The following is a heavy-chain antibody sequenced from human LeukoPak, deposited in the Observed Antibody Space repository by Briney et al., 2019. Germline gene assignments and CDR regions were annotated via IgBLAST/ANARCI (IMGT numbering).Heavy chain of an antibody. CDR2: IYSSGST. Sequence: SETMSLTSSVSGGSISSYYWSWIRQPPGKGLEWIGYIYSSGSTDYNPSLKSRVTMSVDTSKNQFSLKLSSVTAADTAVYYCARDGAYYYYMDVWGKGTTVTVSS. D-gene: IGHD3-16*01. CDR3: ARDGAYYYYMDV. CDR1: GGSISSYY. V-gene: IGHV4-59*12. J-gene: IGHJ6*03.